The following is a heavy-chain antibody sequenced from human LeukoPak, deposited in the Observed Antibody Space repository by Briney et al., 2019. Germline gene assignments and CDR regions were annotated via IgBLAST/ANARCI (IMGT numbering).Heavy chain of an antibody. D-gene: IGHD1-26*01. CDR2: MYSGGST. CDR1: GFIVSTNY. J-gene: IGHJ3*02. CDR3: AKFRGSGSYYPDAFDI. Sequence: PGGSLRLSCAASGFIVSTNYMSWVRQAPGKGLEWVSVMYSGGSTYYADSVKGRFTISRDNSKNTLYLQMNSLRAEDTAVYYCAKFRGSGSYYPDAFDIWGQGTMVTVSS. V-gene: IGHV3-53*01.